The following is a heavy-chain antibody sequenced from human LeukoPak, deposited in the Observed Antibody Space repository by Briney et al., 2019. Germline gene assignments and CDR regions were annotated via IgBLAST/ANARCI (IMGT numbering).Heavy chain of an antibody. J-gene: IGHJ4*02. Sequence: ASVKVSCKASGYTFTNYHIHWVRQAPGQGLEWMGTINPSGGSTRYAQEFQGRVTLTRDTSTNTVYMELSSLRSEDTAMFFCARDEGNIVVVPAAMRYWGQGTLVTVSS. V-gene: IGHV1-46*01. CDR2: INPSGGST. CDR1: GYTFTNYH. D-gene: IGHD2-2*01. CDR3: ARDEGNIVVVPAAMRY.